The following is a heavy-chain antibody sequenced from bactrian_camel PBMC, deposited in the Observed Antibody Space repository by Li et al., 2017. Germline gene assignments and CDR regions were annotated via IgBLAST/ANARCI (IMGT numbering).Heavy chain of an antibody. CDR1: GYTYSSYC. CDR2: IVSDGTI. J-gene: IGHJ4*01. Sequence: HVQLVESGGGSVPAGESLRLSCAVSGYTYSSYCMGWFRQAPGKEREGVATIVSDGTISYADSVKGRFTISKDNAKNTLYLQMNSLKPEDTAMYYCAAAARYGLGACHWVKWGQGTQVT. CDR3: AAAARYGLGACHWVK. D-gene: IGHD3*01. V-gene: IGHV3S55*01.